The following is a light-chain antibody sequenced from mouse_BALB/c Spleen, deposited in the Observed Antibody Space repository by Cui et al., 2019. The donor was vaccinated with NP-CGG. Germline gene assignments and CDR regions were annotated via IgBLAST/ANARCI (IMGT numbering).Light chain of an antibody. J-gene: IGLJ1*01. V-gene: IGLV1*01. Sequence: QAVVTQESALTTSPGETVTLTCRSSTGAVTTSNYANWVQEKPDHLFTGLIGGTNNRAPGVPARFSGSLIGDKAALTITGAQTEDEAIYICALLYSNHWVFGGGTKLTVL. CDR2: GTN. CDR1: TGAVTTSNY. CDR3: ALLYSNHWV.